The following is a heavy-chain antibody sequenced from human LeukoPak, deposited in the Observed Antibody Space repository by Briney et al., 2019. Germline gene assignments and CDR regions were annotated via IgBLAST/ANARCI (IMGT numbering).Heavy chain of an antibody. CDR1: GFTFSNYW. V-gene: IGHV3-74*01. CDR2: ISTDGSTT. Sequence: GGSLRLSCVVSGFTFSNYWMHWVRQAPGKGLVWISRISTDGSTTDFADSVKGRFTISIDNAKNTLYLQMNSLRAEDTAVYYCARAWDYWGQGTLVTASS. J-gene: IGHJ4*02. CDR3: ARAWDY.